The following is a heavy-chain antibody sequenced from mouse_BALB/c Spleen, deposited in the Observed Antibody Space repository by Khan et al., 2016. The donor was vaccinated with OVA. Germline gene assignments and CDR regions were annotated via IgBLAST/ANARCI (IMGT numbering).Heavy chain of an antibody. CDR1: GYTFKNYG. CDR3: ARRSIYYGYFDV. Sequence: QSQLVQSGPELKKPGETVKISCKASGYTFKNYGMNWVKQAPGKGLKRMGWINTNTGEPTYAEEHKGRFACSLENSASTAYLQIDNLNNEDTATYFCARRSIYYGYFDVWGAGTTVTFSS. D-gene: IGHD2-1*01. CDR2: INTNTGEP. V-gene: IGHV9-3*02. J-gene: IGHJ1*01.